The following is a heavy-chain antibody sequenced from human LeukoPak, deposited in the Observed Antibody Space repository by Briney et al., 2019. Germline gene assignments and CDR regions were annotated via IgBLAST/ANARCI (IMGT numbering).Heavy chain of an antibody. Sequence: SETLSLTCTVSGGSISSSSYYWGWIRQPPGKGLEWIGSIYYSGSTYYNPSLKSRVTISVDTSKNQFSLKLSSVTAADTAVYYCAGTTVTRYYFDYWGKGTLVTVSS. J-gene: IGHJ4*02. CDR3: AGTTVTRYYFDY. CDR1: GGSISSSSYY. CDR2: IYYSGST. D-gene: IGHD4-17*01. V-gene: IGHV4-39*01.